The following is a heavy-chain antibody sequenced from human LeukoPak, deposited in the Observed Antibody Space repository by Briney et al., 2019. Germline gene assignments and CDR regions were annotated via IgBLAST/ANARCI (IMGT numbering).Heavy chain of an antibody. V-gene: IGHV3-30*18. D-gene: IGHD1-26*01. J-gene: IGHJ4*02. CDR1: GFTFSSYG. CDR2: ISYDGSNK. CDR3: ANIERGY. Sequence: GGSLRLSCAASGFTFSSYGMHWVRQAPGKGLEWVAVISYDGSNKYYADSVKGRFTISRDNSKNTLYLQMNSLRAEDTAVCYCANIERGYWGQGTLVTVSS.